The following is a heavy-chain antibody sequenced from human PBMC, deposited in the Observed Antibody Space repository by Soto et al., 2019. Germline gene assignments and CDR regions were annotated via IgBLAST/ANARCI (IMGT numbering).Heavy chain of an antibody. J-gene: IGHJ3*02. D-gene: IGHD3-10*01. CDR2: INNSGST. V-gene: IGHV4-34*01. CDR3: ARGVLLWFGEFYAFDI. Sequence: SETLSLTCAVYGGSFSGYYWSWIRQPPGKGLEWIGEINNSGSTNYNPSLKSRVTISVDTSKNQFSLKLSSVTAADTAVYYCARGVLLWFGEFYAFDIWGQGTMVTVSS. CDR1: GGSFSGYY.